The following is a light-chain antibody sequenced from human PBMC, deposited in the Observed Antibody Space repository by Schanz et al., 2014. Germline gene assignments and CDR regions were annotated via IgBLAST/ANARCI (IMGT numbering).Light chain of an antibody. CDR2: EVS. CDR3: SSFEGRHNWV. V-gene: IGLV2-8*01. CDR1: SSDVGGHNY. J-gene: IGLJ3*02. Sequence: QSALTQPPSASGSPGQSVTISCTGTSSDVGGHNYVSWYQQYPGKAPKVMIYEVSKRPSGVPDRFSGSKSGDTASLTVSGLQAEDEATYYCSSFEGRHNWVFGGGTKLTVL.